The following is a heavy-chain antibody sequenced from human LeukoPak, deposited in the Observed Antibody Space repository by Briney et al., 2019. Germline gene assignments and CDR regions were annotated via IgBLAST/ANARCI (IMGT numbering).Heavy chain of an antibody. V-gene: IGHV4-59*08. CDR1: GGSIRGYY. CDR3: WIPSYDSGDYYLV. CDR2: IYHSGST. J-gene: IGHJ4*02. Sequence: SETLSLTCTVSGGSIRGYYWSRIRQPPGKGLEWIGYIYHSGSTNYNPSLKSRVTISVDTSTNQFSLNMRSVTAADTAVYYRWIPSYDSGDYYLVWGQGTLVTVSS. D-gene: IGHD3-22*01.